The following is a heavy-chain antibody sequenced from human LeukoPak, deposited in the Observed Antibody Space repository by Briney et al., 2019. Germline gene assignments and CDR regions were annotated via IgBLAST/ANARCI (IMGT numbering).Heavy chain of an antibody. J-gene: IGHJ4*02. CDR2: INPKNGGT. CDR1: GYTFTDYF. Sequence: GASVRVSCKASGYTFTDYFMHWVRQAPGQGLEWMGWINPKNGGTKYAQNFQGRVIMTTDTSISTAYMELTMTSDDTAVYHCVRSSGYDRFDYWGQGTLVTVSS. D-gene: IGHD5-12*01. V-gene: IGHV1-2*02. CDR3: VRSSGYDRFDY.